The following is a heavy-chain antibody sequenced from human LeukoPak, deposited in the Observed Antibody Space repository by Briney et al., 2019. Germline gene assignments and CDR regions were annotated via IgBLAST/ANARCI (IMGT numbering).Heavy chain of an antibody. CDR1: GFTFSNSA. V-gene: IGHV3-23*01. CDR2: ISDSGGDT. Sequence: GGSLRLSCAVSGFTFSNSAMTWVRRAPGKGLGWVAAISDSGGDTIYTDSVKDRFTISRDNSKNTLYLQMNSLRADDTAVYYCTKGGSYGPLDYWGQGTLVTVSS. D-gene: IGHD1-26*01. CDR3: TKGGSYGPLDY. J-gene: IGHJ4*02.